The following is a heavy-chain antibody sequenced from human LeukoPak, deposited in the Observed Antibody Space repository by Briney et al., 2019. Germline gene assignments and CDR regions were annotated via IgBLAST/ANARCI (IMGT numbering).Heavy chain of an antibody. CDR2: IYTSGST. Sequence: PSETLSLTCTVSGGSISSYYWSWIRQPAGKGLEWIGRIYTSGSTNYNPSLKSRVTMSVDTSKNQFSLKLSSVTAADTAVYYCARGRSPGGHVDAFDVWGQGTMVTVSS. D-gene: IGHD3-10*01. V-gene: IGHV4-4*07. CDR3: ARGRSPGGHVDAFDV. J-gene: IGHJ3*01. CDR1: GGSISSYY.